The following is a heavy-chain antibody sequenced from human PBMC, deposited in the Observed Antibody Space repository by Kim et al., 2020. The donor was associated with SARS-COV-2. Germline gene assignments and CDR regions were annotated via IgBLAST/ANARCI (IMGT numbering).Heavy chain of an antibody. D-gene: IGHD2-2*01. V-gene: IGHV3-30-3*01. CDR1: GFTFSSYA. CDR3: ARGRGQLLLSWFDP. J-gene: IGHJ5*02. CDR2: ISYDGSNK. Sequence: GGSLRLSCAASGFTFSSYAMHWVRQAPGKGLEWVAVISYDGSNKYYADSVKGRFTISRDNSKNTLYLQMNSLRAEDTAVYYCARGRGQLLLSWFDPWGQGTLVTVSS.